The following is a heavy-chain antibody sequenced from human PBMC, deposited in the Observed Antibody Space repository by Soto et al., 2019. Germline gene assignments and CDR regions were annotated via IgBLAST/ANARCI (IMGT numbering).Heavy chain of an antibody. V-gene: IGHV2-70*11. J-gene: IGHJ5*02. CDR3: ARTAEVGAYNWFDP. D-gene: IGHD1-26*01. CDR2: IDWDDDK. Sequence: SGPTLVNPTQTLTLTCTFPGFSLSTSGMCVSWIRQPPGKALEWLARIDWDDDKYYSTSLKTRLTISKDTSKNQVVLTMTNMDPVDTATYYCARTAEVGAYNWFDPWGQGTLVTVSS. CDR1: GFSLSTSGMC.